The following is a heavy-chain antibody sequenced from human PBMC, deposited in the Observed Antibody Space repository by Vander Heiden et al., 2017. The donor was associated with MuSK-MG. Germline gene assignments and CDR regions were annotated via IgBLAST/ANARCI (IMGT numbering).Heavy chain of an antibody. CDR3: ARGRQYNWNDRLALDAFDI. V-gene: IGHV1-8*01. CDR2: MNPNSGNT. CDR1: GYTFTSYD. D-gene: IGHD1-20*01. J-gene: IGHJ3*02. Sequence: QVQLVQSGAEVKKPGASVKVSCKASGYTFTSYDINWVRQATGQGLEWMGWMNPNSGNTGYAQKFQGRVTMTRNTSISTAYMELSSLRSEDTAVYYCARGRQYNWNDRLALDAFDIWGQGTMVTVSS.